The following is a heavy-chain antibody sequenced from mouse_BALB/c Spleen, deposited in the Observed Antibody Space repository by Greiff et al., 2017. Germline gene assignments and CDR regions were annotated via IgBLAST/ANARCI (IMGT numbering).Heavy chain of an antibody. CDR3: AREGITGTSTWFAY. V-gene: IGHV1S137*01. J-gene: IGHJ3*01. CDR2: ISTYYGDA. Sequence: QVHVKQSGAELVRPGVSVKISCKGSGYTFTDYAMHWVKQSHAKSLEWIGVISTYYGDASYNQKFKGKATMTVDKSSSTAYMELARLTSEDSAIYYCAREGITGTSTWFAYWGQGTLVTVSA. D-gene: IGHD4-1*01. CDR1: GYTFTDYA.